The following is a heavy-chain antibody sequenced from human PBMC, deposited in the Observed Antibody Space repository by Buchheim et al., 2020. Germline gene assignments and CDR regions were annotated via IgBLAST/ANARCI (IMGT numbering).Heavy chain of an antibody. CDR1: GYTFTGYY. V-gene: IGHV1-2*04. CDR2: INPNSGGT. Sequence: QVQLVQSGAEVKKPGASVKVSCKASGYTFTGYYMHWVRQAPGQGLEWMGWINPNSGGTNYAQKFQGWVTITRATSISTASMELSRLRSDDTAVYYCARGGITIFGVVIDYFDYWGQGTL. CDR3: ARGGITIFGVVIDYFDY. D-gene: IGHD3-3*01. J-gene: IGHJ4*02.